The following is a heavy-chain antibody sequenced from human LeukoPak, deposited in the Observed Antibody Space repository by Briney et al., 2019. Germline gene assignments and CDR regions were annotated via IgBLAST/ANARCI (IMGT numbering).Heavy chain of an antibody. J-gene: IGHJ4*02. Sequence: PSETLSLTCTVSGGSISSYYWSWIRQPPGKGLEWIGYIYYSGSTNYNPSLKSRVTISVDTSKNQFSLKLSSVTAVDTAVYYCARYKVGYSSGRLDYWGQGTLVTVSS. D-gene: IGHD5-18*01. CDR3: ARYKVGYSSGRLDY. CDR1: GGSISSYY. V-gene: IGHV4-59*01. CDR2: IYYSGST.